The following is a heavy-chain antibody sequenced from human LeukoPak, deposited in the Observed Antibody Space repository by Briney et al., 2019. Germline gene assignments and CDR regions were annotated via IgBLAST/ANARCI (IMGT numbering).Heavy chain of an antibody. CDR1: GFTFSSYG. CDR2: ISSDGNNK. Sequence: GGSLRLSCAASGFTFSSYGMHWVRQAPGKGLEWVAVISSDGNNKYYADSVKGRFTISRDNSKNTLYLQMNSLRAEDTAVYYCAKRYSSSWNIDYWGQGTLVTVSS. V-gene: IGHV3-30*18. CDR3: AKRYSSSWNIDY. D-gene: IGHD6-13*01. J-gene: IGHJ4*02.